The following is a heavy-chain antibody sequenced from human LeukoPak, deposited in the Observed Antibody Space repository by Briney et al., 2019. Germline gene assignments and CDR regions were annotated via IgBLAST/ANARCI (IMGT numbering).Heavy chain of an antibody. CDR2: IYHSGST. CDR1: GYSISSGYY. V-gene: IGHV4-38-2*01. D-gene: IGHD2-2*01. J-gene: IGHJ3*02. CDR3: ARCQRKRGWLASTSCYPDDAFDI. Sequence: SSETLSLTCAVSGYSISSGYYWGWIRQPPGKGLEWIGSIYHSGSTYYNPSLKSRVTISVDTSKNQFSLKLSSVTAADTAVYYCARCQRKRGWLASTSCYPDDAFDIWGQGTMVTVSS.